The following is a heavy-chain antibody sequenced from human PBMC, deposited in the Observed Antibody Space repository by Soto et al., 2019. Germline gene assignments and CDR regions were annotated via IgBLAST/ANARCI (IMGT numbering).Heavy chain of an antibody. D-gene: IGHD6-13*01. CDR1: GFAFNNYP. CDR3: AKLLSVGGTLRPIDYFDY. CDR2: IIAGGGII. V-gene: IGHV3-23*01. J-gene: IGHJ4*02. Sequence: EVQLLDSGGGLVRPGGSLRLSCAASGFAFNNYPMTWVRQAPGKGLEWVSSIIAGGGIIYYADSVKGRFTISRDNSKNTVLLQMNSLRAEDTAVYYCAKLLSVGGTLRPIDYFDYWGQGTLVTVSS.